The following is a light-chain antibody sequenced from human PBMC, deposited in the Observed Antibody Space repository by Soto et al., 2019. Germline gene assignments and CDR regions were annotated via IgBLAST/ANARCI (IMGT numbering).Light chain of an antibody. CDR1: QSVLYSSNNTNY. V-gene: IGKV4-1*01. CDR2: WAS. CDR3: QQYYRTPRT. Sequence: DIVMTQSPDSLAVSLGERATINCKSSQSVLYSSNNTNYLAWYQQRPGQPPKLLIYWASTREAGVPDRFSGSGSGTDFTLTISSLQAEDVAVYYCQQYYRTPRTFGQGTKVEIK. J-gene: IGKJ1*01.